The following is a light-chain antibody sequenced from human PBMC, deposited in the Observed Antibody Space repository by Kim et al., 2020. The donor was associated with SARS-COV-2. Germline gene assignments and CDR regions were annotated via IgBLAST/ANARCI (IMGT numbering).Light chain of an antibody. Sequence: PGGIGTLTCASSTGAVTSGDFPNWFQQKPGLAPRALIYSASNKYSWTPARFSGSLLGGKAALTLSGVQPEDEAVYYCLLYFGGYWVFGGGTQLTVL. CDR1: TGAVTSGDF. V-gene: IGLV7-43*01. CDR2: SAS. J-gene: IGLJ3*02. CDR3: LLYFGGYWV.